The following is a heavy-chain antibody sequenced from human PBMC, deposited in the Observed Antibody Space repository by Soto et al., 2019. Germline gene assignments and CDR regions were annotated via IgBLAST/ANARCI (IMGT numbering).Heavy chain of an antibody. J-gene: IGHJ5*01. CDR3: AILSASGDS. CDR1: GCSITIYY. D-gene: IGHD2-21*01. CDR2: VNPTGGST. Sequence: ASSKASGCSITIYYLLWVRQAPAQGLEWMAIVNPTGGSTNYAQKFQARVTVTFDTSTSTVFMELNSLRYEDTAVYYCAILSASGDSWGHGTLVSVSS. V-gene: IGHV1-46*01.